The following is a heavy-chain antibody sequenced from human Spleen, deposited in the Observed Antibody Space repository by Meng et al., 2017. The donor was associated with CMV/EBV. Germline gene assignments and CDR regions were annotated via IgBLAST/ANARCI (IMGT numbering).Heavy chain of an antibody. CDR1: GFTVGSNY. J-gene: IGHJ4*02. V-gene: IGHV3-53*01. CDR2: LYPGGYT. CDR3: ARHYYGSGRFDY. Sequence: SCAAYGFTVGSNYMSWVRQAPGRGLEWVSVLYPGGYTYYADSVKGRFTISSDNSKNTLYLQMNSLRGEDTAVYFCARHYYGSGRFDYWGQGTLVTVSS. D-gene: IGHD3-10*01.